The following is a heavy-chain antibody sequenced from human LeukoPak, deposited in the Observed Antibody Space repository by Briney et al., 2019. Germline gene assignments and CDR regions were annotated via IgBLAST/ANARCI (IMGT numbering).Heavy chain of an antibody. CDR2: IKTKADGGTT. J-gene: IGHJ4*02. Sequence: GGSLRLSCTASGFTFSNAWMTWVRQAPGKGLEWVGRIKTKADGGTTDYATPVEGRFTISRDDSKNTLYLQMSSLKTEDTAVYYCTTVTRVSLVRGVSDYWGQGTLVTVSS. V-gene: IGHV3-15*01. CDR1: GFTFSNAW. D-gene: IGHD3-10*01. CDR3: TTVTRVSLVRGVSDY.